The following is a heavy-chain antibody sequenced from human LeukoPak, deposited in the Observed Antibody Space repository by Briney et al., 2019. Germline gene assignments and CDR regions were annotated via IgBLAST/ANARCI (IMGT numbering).Heavy chain of an antibody. D-gene: IGHD2-8*01. Sequence: ASVKVSCKASGYTFTSYGISWVRQAPGQGLEWMGWISAYNGNTNYAQKLQGRVTMTTDTSTSTAYMELRSLRSDDAAVYYCAKGYCTNAVCYKGIFDYWGQGALVTVSS. CDR3: AKGYCTNAVCYKGIFDY. V-gene: IGHV1-18*01. J-gene: IGHJ4*02. CDR1: GYTFTSYG. CDR2: ISAYNGNT.